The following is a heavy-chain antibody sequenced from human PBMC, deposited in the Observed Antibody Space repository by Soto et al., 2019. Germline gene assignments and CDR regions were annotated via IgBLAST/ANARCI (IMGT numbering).Heavy chain of an antibody. CDR3: ARGAMANFDC. V-gene: IGHV1-69*13. CDR1: GGTFGSQG. D-gene: IGHD5-18*01. Sequence: SVKVSCKASGGTFGSQGIAWVRQAPGQGLEWMGGFIAMLGTPTYAKKVQGRATISADESLTSSYLELRSLRSEDTGVYFCARGAMANFDCWGQGTVVTVSS. CDR2: FIAMLGTP. J-gene: IGHJ4*02.